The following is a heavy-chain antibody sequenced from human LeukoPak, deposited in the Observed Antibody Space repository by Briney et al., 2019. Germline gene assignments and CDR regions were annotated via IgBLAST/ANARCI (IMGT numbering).Heavy chain of an antibody. CDR2: ISIYNDDT. Sequence: GASVKVSCKASGDTFSSFGISWVRQAPGQGLEWMGWISIYNDDTNYAQKFQGRVTMTTDTSTRTAYMELRSLRSDDTAVYYCASHFLYYYDSSGGLDYWGQGTLVTVAS. V-gene: IGHV1-18*01. CDR3: ASHFLYYYDSSGGLDY. CDR1: GDTFSSFG. J-gene: IGHJ4*02. D-gene: IGHD3-22*01.